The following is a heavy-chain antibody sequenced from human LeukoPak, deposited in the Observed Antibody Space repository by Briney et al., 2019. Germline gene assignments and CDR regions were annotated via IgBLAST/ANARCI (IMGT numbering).Heavy chain of an antibody. J-gene: IGHJ4*02. CDR2: MSADSATT. CDR1: GFNFGSYS. D-gene: IGHD3-10*01. V-gene: IGHV3-23*01. CDR3: ARKSASGNYPLDY. Sequence: GGSLRLSCAASGFNFGSYSMTWVRQAPGKGLEWVSVMSADSATTFYADSVKGRFTISRDNAKNTVLLQMSSLRAEDTALYYCARKSASGNYPLDYWGQGTLVTVSS.